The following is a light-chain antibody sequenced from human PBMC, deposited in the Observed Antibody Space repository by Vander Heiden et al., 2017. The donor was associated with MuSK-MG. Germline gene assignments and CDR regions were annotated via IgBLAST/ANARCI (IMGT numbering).Light chain of an antibody. CDR1: NIAIYA. CDR2: DDS. V-gene: IGLV3-21*02. CDR3: QVWDPTSQQLI. Sequence: SSVLTQPPSVSVAPGQTASIACGGNNIAIYAVQWSQQRPGQPPVLVVFDDSVRPSGVPERVSYSNTGDTATLTIRRVEAGDEADYYCQVWDPTSQQLIFGGGTKLTVL. J-gene: IGLJ2*01.